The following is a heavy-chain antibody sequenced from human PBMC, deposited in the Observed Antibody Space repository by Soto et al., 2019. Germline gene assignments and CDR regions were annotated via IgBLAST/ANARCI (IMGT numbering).Heavy chain of an antibody. CDR3: ARATVRGERPYYYYYYMDV. CDR1: GGSISSYY. CDR2: IYYSGST. D-gene: IGHD3-10*01. J-gene: IGHJ6*03. Sequence: SETLSLTCTVSGGSISSYYWSWIRQPPGKGLEWIGYIYYSGSTNYNPSLKSRVTISVDTSKNQFSLKLSSVTAADTAVYYCARATVRGERPYYYYYYMDVWGKGTTVTVSS. V-gene: IGHV4-59*01.